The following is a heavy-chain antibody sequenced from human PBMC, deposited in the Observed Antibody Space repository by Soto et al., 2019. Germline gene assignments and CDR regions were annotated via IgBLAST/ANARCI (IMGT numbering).Heavy chain of an antibody. D-gene: IGHD1-26*01. J-gene: IGHJ4*02. Sequence: PGGSLRLSCVVSVFPFGANAMSWVRQAPGKGLEWVSGLSNTGRRTSYAGSVKGRFNISRDNSENTVYLQMNSLRVEDTAVYYCATEMGATQGPFDNWGQGTLVTVSS. CDR3: ATEMGATQGPFDN. V-gene: IGHV3-23*01. CDR2: LSNTGRRT. CDR1: VFPFGANA.